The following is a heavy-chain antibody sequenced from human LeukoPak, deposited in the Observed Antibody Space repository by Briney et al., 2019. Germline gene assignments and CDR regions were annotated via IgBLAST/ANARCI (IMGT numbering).Heavy chain of an antibody. V-gene: IGHV4-4*07. CDR2: IYTSGST. D-gene: IGHD6-6*01. J-gene: IGHJ5*02. Sequence: SETLSLTCTVSGGSISGYYWSWIRQPAGKGLEWIGRIYTSGSTNYNPSLKSRVTMSVDTSKNQFSLKLSSVTAADTAVYYCARDRGGSSSSPLWFDPWGQGTLVTVSS. CDR1: GGSISGYY. CDR3: ARDRGGSSSSPLWFDP.